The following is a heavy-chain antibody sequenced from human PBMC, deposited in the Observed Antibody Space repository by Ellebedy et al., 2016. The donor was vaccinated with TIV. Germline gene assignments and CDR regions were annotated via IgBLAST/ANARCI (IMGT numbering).Heavy chain of an antibody. CDR3: AKESVVAATGSYYFDY. CDR2: IRGSGGST. J-gene: IGHJ4*02. V-gene: IGHV3-23*01. D-gene: IGHD2-15*01. Sequence: PGGSLRLSCAASGFTFSSYAMNWVRQAPGKGLEWVSAIRGSGGSTYYADSVKGRFTISRDNSKNTLYLQMNSLRADDTAVFYCAKESVVAATGSYYFDYWGQGTLVTVSS. CDR1: GFTFSSYA.